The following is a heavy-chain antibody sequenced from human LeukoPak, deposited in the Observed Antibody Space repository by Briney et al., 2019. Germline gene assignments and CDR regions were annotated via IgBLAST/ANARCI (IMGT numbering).Heavy chain of an antibody. D-gene: IGHD5-12*01. CDR1: GGSISSGSYY. CDR2: IYTSGGT. Sequence: TSQTLSLTCTVSGGSISSGSYYWSWIRQPAGKGLEWIGRIYTSGGTNYNPSLKSRVTISVDTSKNQFSLKLSSVTAADTAVYYCARDRGYSGYTGPFWFDPWGQGTLVTVSS. V-gene: IGHV4-61*02. J-gene: IGHJ5*02. CDR3: ARDRGYSGYTGPFWFDP.